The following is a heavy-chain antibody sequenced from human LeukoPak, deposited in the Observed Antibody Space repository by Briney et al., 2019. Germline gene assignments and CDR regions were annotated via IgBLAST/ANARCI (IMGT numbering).Heavy chain of an antibody. D-gene: IGHD2-15*01. CDR2: ISGSGGST. CDR1: GFTFSSYS. CDR3: AKDWRRRVVNLIDY. J-gene: IGHJ4*02. Sequence: GGSLRLSCAASGFTFSSYSMSWVRQAPGKGLEWVSAISGSGGSTYYADSVKGRFTISSDNSKNTLYLQMNSLRTEDTAVYYCAKDWRRRVVNLIDYWGQGNLVTASS. V-gene: IGHV3-23*01.